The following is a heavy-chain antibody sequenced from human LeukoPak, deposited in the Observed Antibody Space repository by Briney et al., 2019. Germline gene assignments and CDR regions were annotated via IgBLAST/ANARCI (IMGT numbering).Heavy chain of an antibody. CDR1: GFTFEDFD. J-gene: IGHJ4*02. V-gene: IGHV3-43D*03. Sequence: GGSLRLSCAASGFTFEDFDMHWVRQPPGKVLEWVSLISWDGGTSYYADSVKGRFTISRDNTISSLYLQINAVRNEDTALYYCVKALYCSSCYNLFDYWGQGNLVSVSS. CDR2: ISWDGGTS. D-gene: IGHD2-2*02. CDR3: VKALYCSSCYNLFDY.